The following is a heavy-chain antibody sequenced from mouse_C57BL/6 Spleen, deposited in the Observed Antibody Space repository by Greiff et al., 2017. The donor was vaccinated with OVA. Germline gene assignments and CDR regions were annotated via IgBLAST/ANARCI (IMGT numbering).Heavy chain of an antibody. CDR1: GFNIKDDY. CDR3: TTEGYSAMDY. CDR2: IDPENGDT. V-gene: IGHV14-4*01. Sequence: EVKLQQSGAELVRPGASVKLSCTASGFNIKDDYMHWVKQRPEQGLEWIGWIDPENGDTEYASKFQGKATITADTSSNTAYLQLSSLTSEDTAVYYCTTEGYSAMDYWGQGTSVTVSS. J-gene: IGHJ4*01.